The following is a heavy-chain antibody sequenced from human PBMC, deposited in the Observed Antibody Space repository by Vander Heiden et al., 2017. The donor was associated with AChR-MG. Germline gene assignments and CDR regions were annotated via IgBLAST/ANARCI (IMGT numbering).Heavy chain of an antibody. CDR1: GFTFSSYA. CDR3: AKQLKTFSSITMVRGVFPLGY. V-gene: IGHV3-23*01. J-gene: IGHJ4*02. D-gene: IGHD3-10*01. CDR2: ISGSGGST. Sequence: EVQLLESGGGLVQPGGSLRLSCAASGFTFSSYAMSWVRQAPGKWLEWVSAISGSGGSTYYADSVKGRFTISRDNSKNTLYLQMNSLRAEDTAVYYCAKQLKTFSSITMVRGVFPLGYWGQGTLVTVSS.